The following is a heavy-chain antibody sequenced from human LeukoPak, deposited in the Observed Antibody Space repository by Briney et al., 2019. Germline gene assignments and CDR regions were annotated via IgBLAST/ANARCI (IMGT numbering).Heavy chain of an antibody. CDR2: MYTSGST. CDR3: ARDRSGGWVVVGFDY. J-gene: IGHJ4*02. D-gene: IGHD6-19*01. V-gene: IGHV4-4*07. Sequence: PSETLSLTCTLSGGSISSYYWSWIRQPAGKGLKWIGRMYTSGSTNYNPSLKSRVTMSVDTSKNQFSLKLNSVTAADTAVYYCARDRSGGWVVVGFDYWGQGTLVTVSS. CDR1: GGSISSYY.